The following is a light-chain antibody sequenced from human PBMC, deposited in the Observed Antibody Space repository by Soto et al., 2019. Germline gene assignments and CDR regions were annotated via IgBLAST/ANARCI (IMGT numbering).Light chain of an antibody. V-gene: IGKV3-11*01. J-gene: IGKJ4*01. Sequence: IVLTQSPATLSLSPRERATLSCRASQSVSSYLAWYQQKPGQAPRVLIYDASNRATSIPARFSGSGYGTDFTLSISRLEPEDFAVYYCQHRNNWAFGGGTKVEIK. CDR1: QSVSSY. CDR3: QHRNNWA. CDR2: DAS.